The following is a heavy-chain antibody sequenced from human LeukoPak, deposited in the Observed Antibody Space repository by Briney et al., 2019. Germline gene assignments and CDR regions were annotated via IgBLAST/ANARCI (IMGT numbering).Heavy chain of an antibody. CDR3: AKARGDNSLVGAYDY. V-gene: IGHV3-23*01. J-gene: IGHJ4*02. CDR1: GFTFSSYA. Sequence: GGSLRLSCAASGFTFSSYAMSWVRQAPGKGLEWVSAISGSGGSTYYADSVRGRFTISRDNSKNTLYLQMNCLRAEDTAVYYCAKARGDNSLVGAYDYWGQGTLVTVSS. CDR2: ISGSGGST. D-gene: IGHD1-26*01.